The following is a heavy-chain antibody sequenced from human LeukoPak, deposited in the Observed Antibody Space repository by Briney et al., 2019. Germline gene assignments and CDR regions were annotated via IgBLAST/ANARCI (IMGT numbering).Heavy chain of an antibody. CDR2: VNPNDGGT. Sequence: ASVKVSCKASGYTFTGYYIRWVRQAPGQGLEWMGWVNPNDGGTNYAQKFQGRVTMTWDTSITTAYMELSSLTSDDTAVYYCARDLDSSWTGYFQPWGQGTLVTVSS. J-gene: IGHJ1*01. CDR1: GYTFTGYY. V-gene: IGHV1-2*02. D-gene: IGHD6-13*01. CDR3: ARDLDSSWTGYFQP.